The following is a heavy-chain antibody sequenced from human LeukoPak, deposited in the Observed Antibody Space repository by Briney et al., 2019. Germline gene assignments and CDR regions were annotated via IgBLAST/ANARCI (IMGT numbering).Heavy chain of an antibody. V-gene: IGHV1-2*02. CDR1: GYTFTGYY. J-gene: IGHJ4*02. D-gene: IGHD5-18*01. CDR2: MNPNSGNT. CDR3: ARDDEMDTAIMGESDY. Sequence: GASVKVSCKASGYTFTGYYMHWVRQATGQGLEWMGWMNPNSGNTGYAQKFQGRVTMTRDTSISTAYMELSRLRSDDTAVYYCARDDEMDTAIMGESDYWGQGTLVTVSS.